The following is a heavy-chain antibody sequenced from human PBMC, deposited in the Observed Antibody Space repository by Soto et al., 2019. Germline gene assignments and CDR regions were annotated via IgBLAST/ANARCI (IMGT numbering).Heavy chain of an antibody. Sequence: PGESLKISCKGSGYSFTSYWISWVRQMPVKGLEWMGRIDPSDSYTNYSPSFQGHVTISADKSISTAYLQWSSLKASDTAMYYCARVSKTLAAAVWGAYYYGMDVWGQGTTVTVSS. V-gene: IGHV5-10-1*01. CDR3: ARVSKTLAAAVWGAYYYGMDV. CDR2: IDPSDSYT. J-gene: IGHJ6*02. CDR1: GYSFTSYW. D-gene: IGHD6-13*01.